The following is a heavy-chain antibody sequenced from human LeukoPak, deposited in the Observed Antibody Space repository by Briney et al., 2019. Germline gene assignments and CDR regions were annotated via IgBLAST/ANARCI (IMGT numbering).Heavy chain of an antibody. V-gene: IGHV3-23*01. Sequence: GWSLPLSCAPSVFILSSYAMRWVRQPPATGLEWVSAMSGSGGSTYYADSVKGRFTISRDNSKNTLYLQMNSLRAEDTAVYYCAKFEDIVVVPAAIAFDIWGQGTMVTVSS. CDR1: VFILSSYA. D-gene: IGHD2-2*01. CDR3: AKFEDIVVVPAAIAFDI. CDR2: MSGSGGST. J-gene: IGHJ3*02.